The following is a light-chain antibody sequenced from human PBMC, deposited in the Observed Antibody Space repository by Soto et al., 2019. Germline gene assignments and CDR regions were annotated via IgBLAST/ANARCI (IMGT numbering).Light chain of an antibody. Sequence: DIQMTQFPSALSASVGDRVTITCLASQNVNNWLAWYQHKPGKAPQLLIYDASVLETGVPSRFSGSGSGTEFTLAISGLQSDDFATYYCQQYNTYWTFGPGTKVDIK. CDR1: QNVNNW. CDR3: QQYNTYWT. V-gene: IGKV1-5*01. J-gene: IGKJ1*01. CDR2: DAS.